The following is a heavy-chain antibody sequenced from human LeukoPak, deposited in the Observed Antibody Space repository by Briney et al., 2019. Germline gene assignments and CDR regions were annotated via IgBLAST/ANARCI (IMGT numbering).Heavy chain of an antibody. CDR3: APDSPAIVVVPEKTLETENFDC. D-gene: IGHD2-2*01. V-gene: IGHV3-48*01. J-gene: IGHJ4*02. CDR1: GFTFSSYS. CDR2: ISSSSSTTI. Sequence: GGSLRLSCVASGFTFSSYSMNWVRQAPGKGLEWVSYISSSSSTTIYYADSVKGRFTISRDNAKNSLYLQMNSLRAEDTAVYYCAPDSPAIVVVPEKTLETENFDCWGQGTLVTVSS.